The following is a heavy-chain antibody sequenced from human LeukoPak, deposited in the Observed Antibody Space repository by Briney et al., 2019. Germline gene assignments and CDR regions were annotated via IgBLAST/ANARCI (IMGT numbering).Heavy chain of an antibody. Sequence: GESLKISCKGLGYSFSSYWNAWVRQRSGKGLEWMGIIYPGGSETRGDPSFQGQVTISADSSTSTAYLQWSSLRASDTAMYYCARASRDGYNQNFDHWGQGTLVTVSS. D-gene: IGHD5-24*01. CDR2: IYPGGSET. CDR3: ARASRDGYNQNFDH. J-gene: IGHJ4*02. CDR1: GYSFSSYW. V-gene: IGHV5-51*01.